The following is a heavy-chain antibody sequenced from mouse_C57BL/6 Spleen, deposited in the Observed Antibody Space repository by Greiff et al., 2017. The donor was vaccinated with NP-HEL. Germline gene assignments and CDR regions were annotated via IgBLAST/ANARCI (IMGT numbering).Heavy chain of an antibody. Sequence: EVQLQQSGPELVKPGASVKMSCTASGYTFTDYNMHWVKQSHGKSLEWIGYLNPNNGGTSYNQKFKGKATLTVNKSSSTAYMERSSLTSADSAIYYCARLRFAMDYWGQGTSVTVSS. D-gene: IGHD1-1*01. CDR1: GYTFTDYN. CDR3: ARLRFAMDY. J-gene: IGHJ4*01. V-gene: IGHV1-22*01. CDR2: LNPNNGGT.